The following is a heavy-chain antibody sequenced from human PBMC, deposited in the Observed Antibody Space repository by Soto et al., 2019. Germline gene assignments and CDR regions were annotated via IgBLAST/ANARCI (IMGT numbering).Heavy chain of an antibody. Sequence: EVQLVVSGGNLVQPGGSLRLSCAASGFAVSSNSMTWVRQAPGEGLEWVSVIYSGGNTDYADSVKGRFTISRDISKNTLYLEMNSLRAEDTAVYYCARGGGGFQHWGQGTLVTVSS. D-gene: IGHD2-15*01. V-gene: IGHV3-66*01. J-gene: IGHJ1*01. CDR2: IYSGGNT. CDR1: GFAVSSNS. CDR3: ARGGGGFQH.